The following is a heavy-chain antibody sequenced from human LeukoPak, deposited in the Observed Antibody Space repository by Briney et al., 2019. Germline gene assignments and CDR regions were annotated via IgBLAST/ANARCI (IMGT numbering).Heavy chain of an antibody. D-gene: IGHD3-9*01. V-gene: IGHV3-7*01. J-gene: IGHJ4*02. CDR3: ARGYFDLDY. CDR2: IKKDGSEK. Sequence: GSLRLSCAASGFTFSTYTMNWVRQAPGKGVEWVANIKKDGSEKYSKNSLYLQMNSLRAEDTAAYYCARGYFDLDYWGQGTLVTVSS. CDR1: GFTFSTYT.